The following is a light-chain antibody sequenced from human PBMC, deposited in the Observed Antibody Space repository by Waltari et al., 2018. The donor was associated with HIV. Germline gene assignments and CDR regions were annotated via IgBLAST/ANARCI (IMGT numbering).Light chain of an antibody. Sequence: DIQMTQSPSSLSASVGDRVTITCRASQAISNSLAWYQQKPGKVPQLLLYAASTLQSGVPSRFSGFGSGTNFTLAITSVRPGDVATYFCQNYNNVPRTFGQGTKVEIK. CDR1: QAISNS. CDR3: QNYNNVPRT. J-gene: IGKJ1*01. CDR2: AAS. V-gene: IGKV1-27*01.